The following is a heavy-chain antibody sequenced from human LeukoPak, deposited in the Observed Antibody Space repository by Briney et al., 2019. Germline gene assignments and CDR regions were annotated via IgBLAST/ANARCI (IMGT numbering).Heavy chain of an antibody. CDR3: ASPAQYYDFRSGYPTSLYYMDV. Sequence: SVKVSCKASGYTFTSYGISWVRQAPGQGLEWVGGIIPIFGTANYAQKFQGRDTIPTDESTRTAYLELSSLRSAETAVYHRASPAQYYDFRSGYPTSLYYMDVWGKGTTVTVSS. CDR2: IIPIFGTA. CDR1: GYTFTSYG. J-gene: IGHJ6*03. D-gene: IGHD3-3*01. V-gene: IGHV1-69*05.